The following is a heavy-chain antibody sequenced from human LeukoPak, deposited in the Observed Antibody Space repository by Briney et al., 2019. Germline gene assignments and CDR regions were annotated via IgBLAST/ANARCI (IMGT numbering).Heavy chain of an antibody. CDR1: GFTFSSYA. D-gene: IGHD1-26*01. CDR3: ARERAGRGSYYTL. J-gene: IGHJ4*02. CDR2: IKQDGSEK. V-gene: IGHV3-7*01. Sequence: GGSLRLSCAASGFTFSSYAMHWVRQAPGKGLEWVANIKQDGSEKYYVDSVKGRFTISRDNAKNSLYLQMNSLSAEDTAVYYCARERAGRGSYYTLWGQGTLVTVSS.